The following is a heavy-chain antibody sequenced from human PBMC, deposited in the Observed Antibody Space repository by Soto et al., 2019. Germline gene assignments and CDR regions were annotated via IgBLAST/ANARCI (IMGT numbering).Heavy chain of an antibody. D-gene: IGHD2-2*01. CDR1: GGSISSYY. V-gene: IGHV4-59*01. J-gene: IGHJ6*02. CDR2: IYYSGST. Sequence: PSETLSLTCTVSGGSISSYYWSWIRQPPGKGLEWIGYIYYSGSTNYNPSLKSGVTISVDTSKNQFSLKLSPVTAADTAVYYCARAVGHCSSTSCYPYYYYGMDVWGQGTTVTVSS. CDR3: ARAVGHCSSTSCYPYYYYGMDV.